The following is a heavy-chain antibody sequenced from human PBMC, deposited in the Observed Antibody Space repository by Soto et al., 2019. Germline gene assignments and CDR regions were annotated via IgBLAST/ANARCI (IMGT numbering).Heavy chain of an antibody. CDR3: ARTLFWSGYSFDY. J-gene: IGHJ4*01. CDR1: GFTFSDYD. D-gene: IGHD3-3*01. Sequence: GGSLRVSCAAAGFTFSDYDRSWIRKAPGKGLEWVSYISGGANTIYYADSVRGLFTISRDNAKKSLYLQMNSLRAEDTAVYYYARTLFWSGYSFDYWGQGTLVTVSS. V-gene: IGHV3-11*01. CDR2: ISGGANTI.